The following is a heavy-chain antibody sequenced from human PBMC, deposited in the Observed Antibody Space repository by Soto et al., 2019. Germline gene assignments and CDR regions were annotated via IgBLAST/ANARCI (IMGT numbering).Heavy chain of an antibody. Sequence: GESLKLSCRVSGNSFTTYWIGWVRQMPGKGLEWMGIIYPGDSDTRYSPSFQGQVTISAAKSINTLYLQMNSLIAEDTAVYYCAKEIAAAGYFDYWGQGTLVTVSS. J-gene: IGHJ4*02. V-gene: IGHV5-51*01. CDR3: AKEIAAAGYFDY. CDR1: GNSFTTYW. CDR2: IYPGDSDT. D-gene: IGHD6-13*01.